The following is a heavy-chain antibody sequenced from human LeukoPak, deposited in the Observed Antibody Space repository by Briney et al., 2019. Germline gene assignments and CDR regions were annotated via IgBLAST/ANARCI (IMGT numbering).Heavy chain of an antibody. V-gene: IGHV1-8*01. CDR3: ARLHYYYYGMGV. J-gene: IGHJ6*02. CDR1: GYTFTSYD. Sequence: ASVKVSCKAFGYTFTSYDINWVRQATGQGLEWMGWMNPNSGNTGYAQKFQGRVTMTRNTSISTAYMELSSLRSEDTAVYYCARLHYYYYGMGVWGQGTTVTVSS. CDR2: MNPNSGNT. D-gene: IGHD5-18*01.